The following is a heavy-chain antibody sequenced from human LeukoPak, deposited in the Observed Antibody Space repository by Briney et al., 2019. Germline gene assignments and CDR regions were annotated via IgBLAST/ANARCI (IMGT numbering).Heavy chain of an antibody. CDR1: GGSISSYY. CDR2: IYYSGTT. J-gene: IGHJ3*02. D-gene: IGHD3-10*02. Sequence: PSETLSPTCTVSGGSISSYYWSWIRQPPGKGLEWIGYIYYSGTTNYNPSLKSRVTISVDTSKNQFSLKLSSVTAADTAVYYCARENYVGTFDIWGQGTMVNVSS. V-gene: IGHV4-59*01. CDR3: ARENYVGTFDI.